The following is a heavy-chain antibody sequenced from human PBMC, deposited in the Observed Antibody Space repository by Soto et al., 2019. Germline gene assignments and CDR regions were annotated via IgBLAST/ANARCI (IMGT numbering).Heavy chain of an antibody. Sequence: QALLEQSGPEVKKPGDSVRISCWLYDSVFVTSVITWLRQAPGQGLEWMGWISANDGGTLSAMKFTDRLVMSTDPVRNLASRELGDVTSHDSAVYFCARGGGRHLSPLEPGGHGTPVTFSS. V-gene: IGHV1-18*01. CDR1: DSVFVTSV. D-gene: IGHD2-2*01. J-gene: IGHJ4*01. CDR2: ISANDGGT. CDR3: ARGGGRHLSPLEP.